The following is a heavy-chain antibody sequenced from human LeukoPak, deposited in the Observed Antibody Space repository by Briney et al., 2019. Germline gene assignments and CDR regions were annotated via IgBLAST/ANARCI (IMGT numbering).Heavy chain of an antibody. V-gene: IGHV4-59*12. CDR1: GGSINNYY. Sequence: SETLSLTCTVSGGSINNYYWSWIRQPPGKGLEWIGYIYYTGSTNNNPSLKSRVTISVDTSKNQFSLKLSSVTAADTAVYYCARDHYGDYVGYWGQGTLVTVSS. CDR2: IYYTGST. D-gene: IGHD4-17*01. CDR3: ARDHYGDYVGY. J-gene: IGHJ4*02.